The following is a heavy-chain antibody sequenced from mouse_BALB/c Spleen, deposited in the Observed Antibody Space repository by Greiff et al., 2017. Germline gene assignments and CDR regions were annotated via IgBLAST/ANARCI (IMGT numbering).Heavy chain of an antibody. Sequence: EVKLMESGGGLVKPGGSLKLSCAASGFTFSSYAMSWVRQSPEKRLVWVAEISSGGSYTYYPDTVTGRFTISRDNAKNTLYLEMSSLRSEDTAMYYCARESTGITTGGGWYFDVWGAGTTVTVSS. CDR2: ISSGGSYT. CDR1: GFTFSSYA. J-gene: IGHJ1*01. V-gene: IGHV5-9-4*01. D-gene: IGHD2-4*01. CDR3: ARESTGITTGGGWYFDV.